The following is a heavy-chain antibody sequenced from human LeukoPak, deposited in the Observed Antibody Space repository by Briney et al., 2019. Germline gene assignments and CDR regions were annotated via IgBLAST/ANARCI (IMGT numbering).Heavy chain of an antibody. V-gene: IGHV3-48*03. D-gene: IGHD4-17*01. CDR3: AREATVTIRMYYFDY. CDR1: GFTFSSYE. Sequence: GGSLRLSCAASGFTFSSYEMNWVRQAPGKGLEWVSYISSSGTTIYYADSVKGRFTISRDNAKDSLYLQMNSLRAEDTAVYYCAREATVTIRMYYFDYWGQGTPVTVSS. CDR2: ISSSGTTI. J-gene: IGHJ4*02.